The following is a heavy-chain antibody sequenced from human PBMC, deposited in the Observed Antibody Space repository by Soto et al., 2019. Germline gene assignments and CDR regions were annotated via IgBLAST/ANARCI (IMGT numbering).Heavy chain of an antibody. CDR3: ASGRVLEWLLIDY. CDR1: GFTFSSYA. J-gene: IGHJ4*02. CDR2: ISYDGSNK. Sequence: GGSLRLSCAASGFTFSSYAMHWVRQAPGKGLEWVAVISYDGSNKYYADSVKGRFTISRDNSKNTLYLQMNSLRAEDTAVYYCASGRVLEWLLIDYWGQGTLVTVSS. D-gene: IGHD3-3*01. V-gene: IGHV3-30-3*01.